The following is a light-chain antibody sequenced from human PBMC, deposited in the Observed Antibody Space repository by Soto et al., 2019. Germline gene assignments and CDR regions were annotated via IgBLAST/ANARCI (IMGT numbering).Light chain of an antibody. V-gene: IGKV3-20*01. CDR2: GAS. Sequence: EIVLTQSPGTLSLSPGERATLSCRASQSVSSSYLAWYQQKPGQAPRLLIYGASSRATGIPDRFSGSGSGTDFTLTICRLEPEDFAVYYCQQYGSSPQTFGQGTKVDIK. CDR3: QQYGSSPQT. CDR1: QSVSSSY. J-gene: IGKJ1*01.